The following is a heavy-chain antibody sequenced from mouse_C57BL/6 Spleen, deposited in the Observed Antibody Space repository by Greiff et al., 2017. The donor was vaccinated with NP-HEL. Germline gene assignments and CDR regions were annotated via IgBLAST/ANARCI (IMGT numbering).Heavy chain of an antibody. Sequence: EVKLMESGEGLVKPGGSLKLSCAASGFTFSSYAMSWVRQTPEKRLEWVAYISSGGDYIYYADTVKGRFTISRDNARNTLYLQMSSLKSEDTAMYYCTRGGDDSYFDYWGQGTTLTVSS. D-gene: IGHD2-13*01. J-gene: IGHJ2*01. V-gene: IGHV5-9-1*02. CDR1: GFTFSSYA. CDR2: ISSGGDYI. CDR3: TRGGDDSYFDY.